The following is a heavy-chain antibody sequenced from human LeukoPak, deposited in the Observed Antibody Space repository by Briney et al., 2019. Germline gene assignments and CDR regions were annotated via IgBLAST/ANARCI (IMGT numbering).Heavy chain of an antibody. V-gene: IGHV3-23*01. CDR3: AKDPTAVGIAAAELYYFDY. CDR2: IRGSGGST. J-gene: IGHJ4*02. Sequence: GGSLRLSCAASGFTFSSYAMSWVRQAPGKGLGWVSAIRGSGGSTYYADSVKGPFTISRDNSKNTLYLQMNSLRAEYTAIYYCAKDPTAVGIAAAELYYFDYWGQGTLVTGSS. D-gene: IGHD6-13*01. CDR1: GFTFSSYA.